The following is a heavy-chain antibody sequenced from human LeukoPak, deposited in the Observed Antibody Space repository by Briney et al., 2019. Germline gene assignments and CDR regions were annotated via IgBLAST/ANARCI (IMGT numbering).Heavy chain of an antibody. CDR2: IYYSGST. V-gene: IGHV4-61*01. CDR1: GGSVSSGSYY. CDR3: ARGVGAVYWYFDL. D-gene: IGHD1-26*01. J-gene: IGHJ2*01. Sequence: PSETLSLTYTVSGGSVSSGSYYWSWIRQPPGKGLEWIGYIYYSGSTNYNPSLKSRVTISVDTSKNQFSLKLTSVTAADTAVYYCARGVGAVYWYFDLWGRGTLVTVSS.